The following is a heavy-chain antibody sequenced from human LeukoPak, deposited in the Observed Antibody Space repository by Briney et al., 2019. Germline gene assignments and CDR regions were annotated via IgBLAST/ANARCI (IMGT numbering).Heavy chain of an antibody. V-gene: IGHV3-21*01. D-gene: IGHD2-15*01. CDR2: ICSSSSYI. CDR1: GFTFSSYS. J-gene: IGHJ4*02. Sequence: GGSLRLSCAASGFTFSSYSMNWVRQAPGKGLEWVSSICSSSSYIYYADSVKGRFTISRDNAKNSLYLQMNSLRAEDTTVYYCARDRRQREYCSGGSCYSGRYFDYWGQGTLVTVSS. CDR3: ARDRRQREYCSGGSCYSGRYFDY.